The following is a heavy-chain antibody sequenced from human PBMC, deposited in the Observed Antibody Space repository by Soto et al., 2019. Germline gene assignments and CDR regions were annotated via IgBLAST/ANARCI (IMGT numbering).Heavy chain of an antibody. J-gene: IGHJ6*02. CDR3: ARGNRAAPYYYYYYGMDV. CDR2: IYTSGST. D-gene: IGHD6-13*01. CDR1: GVSISGYY. Sequence: SETLSLTCTVSGVSISGYYWSWIRQPAGKGLEWIGRIYTSGSTNYNPSLKSRVTMSVDTSKNQFSLKLSSVTAADTAVYYCARGNRAAPYYYYYYGMDVWGQGTTVTVSS. V-gene: IGHV4-4*07.